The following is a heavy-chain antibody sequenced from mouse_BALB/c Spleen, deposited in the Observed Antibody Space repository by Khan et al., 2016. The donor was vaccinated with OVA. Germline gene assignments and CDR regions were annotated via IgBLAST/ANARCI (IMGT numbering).Heavy chain of an antibody. CDR3: VRAGAYYRNDGWFAY. V-gene: IGHV1-4*01. CDR2: INPSNGYT. Sequence: QVQLKESGAELARPGASVKMSCKASGYTFTSYTIHWIKLRPGQGLEWIGYINPSNGYTNYNQNFKDRATLTADKSSTTAYMQLSSLTSDDSAVYNCVRAGAYYRNDGWFAYWGQGTLVTVSA. J-gene: IGHJ3*01. D-gene: IGHD2-14*01. CDR1: GYTFTSYT.